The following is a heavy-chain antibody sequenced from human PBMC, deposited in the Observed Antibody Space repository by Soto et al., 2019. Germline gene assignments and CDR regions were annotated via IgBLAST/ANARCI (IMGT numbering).Heavy chain of an antibody. CDR2: IGAGSAGT. CDR1: GFSFPSFA. D-gene: IGHD3-16*01. J-gene: IGHJ5*02. V-gene: IGHV3-23*01. Sequence: PGGSLRLSCAASGFSFPSFAMSWVRQAPGKGLEWVSAIGAGSAGTHYADSVKGRFTISRDDSKNTLYLEMNSLRADDTAVYYCAAPRVWGAPTRYFDPWGQGTPVTVSS. CDR3: AAPRVWGAPTRYFDP.